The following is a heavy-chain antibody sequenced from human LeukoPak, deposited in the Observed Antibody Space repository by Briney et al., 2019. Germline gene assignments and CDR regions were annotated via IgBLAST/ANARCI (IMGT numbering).Heavy chain of an antibody. D-gene: IGHD2-15*01. Sequence: ASVKASLKASGYTFTSYGISWVRQAPGQGLEWMGWISGYNGNTHSAQKLQGRVTMPTDTSTSTAYMELRSLRSDDTAVYYCARGPYCSGGTCYSQYFDCWGQGTLVTVSS. CDR3: ARGPYCSGGTCYSQYFDC. CDR1: GYTFTSYG. CDR2: ISGYNGNT. V-gene: IGHV1-18*01. J-gene: IGHJ4*02.